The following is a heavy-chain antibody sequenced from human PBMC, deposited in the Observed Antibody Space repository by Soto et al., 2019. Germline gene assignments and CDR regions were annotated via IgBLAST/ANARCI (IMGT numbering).Heavy chain of an antibody. D-gene: IGHD2-2*01. CDR2: IYYSGST. Sequence: SETLSLTCTVSGGSISSSSYYWGWIRQPPGKGLEWIGSIYYSGSTYYNPSLKSRVTISVDTSKNQFSLKLSSVTAADTAVYYCARLEGPKDIVVVPAAITPAWEATSGSALPANWFDPWGQGTLVTVSS. V-gene: IGHV4-39*01. CDR1: GGSISSSSYY. J-gene: IGHJ5*02. CDR3: ARLEGPKDIVVVPAAITPAWEATSGSALPANWFDP.